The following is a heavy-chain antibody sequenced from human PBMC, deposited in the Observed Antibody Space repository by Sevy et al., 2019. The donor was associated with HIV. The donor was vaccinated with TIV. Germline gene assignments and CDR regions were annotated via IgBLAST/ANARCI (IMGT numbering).Heavy chain of an antibody. CDR3: ASHYYDSTGYYYPLDY. CDR2: ISYDGNNK. J-gene: IGHJ4*02. D-gene: IGHD3-22*01. Sequence: GGSLRLSCTASGFTFSSYAMYWVRQAPGKGLEWVAVISYDGNNKDYADSVKGRFTISRDNSKNTLYLQMNSLRAEDTAVYYCASHYYDSTGYYYPLDYWGQGTLFTVSS. V-gene: IGHV3-30*04. CDR1: GFTFSSYA.